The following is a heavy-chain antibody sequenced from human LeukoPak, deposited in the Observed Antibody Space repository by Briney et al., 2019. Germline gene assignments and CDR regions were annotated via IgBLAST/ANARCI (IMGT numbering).Heavy chain of an antibody. V-gene: IGHV4-39*01. J-gene: IGHJ3*02. D-gene: IGHD3-3*01. Sequence: SETLSLTCAVSGGSISTTNYYWGWIRQPPGKGLEWIGSIYHSGLTYYNPSLKSRVTISVDTSKNQFSLKLTSVTAADTAVHYCARRNYDVLSGYYDAFDIWDQGTMVTVSS. CDR2: IYHSGLT. CDR3: ARRNYDVLSGYYDAFDI. CDR1: GGSISTTNYY.